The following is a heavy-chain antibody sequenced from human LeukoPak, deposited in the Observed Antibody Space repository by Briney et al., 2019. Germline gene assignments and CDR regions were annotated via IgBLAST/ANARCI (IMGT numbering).Heavy chain of an antibody. V-gene: IGHV4-34*01. CDR3: ARRGGWLAPFDY. J-gene: IGHJ4*02. CDR1: GGSFRGYY. CDR2: IHHSGST. D-gene: IGHD6-19*01. Sequence: PSETLSLTCAVYGGSFRGYYCSWLRQPPGKGLEWIGEIHHSGSTSYNPSLKSRVTISVDTSKNQFSLKLSSVTAADTAVYYCARRGGWLAPFDYWGQGTLVTVSS.